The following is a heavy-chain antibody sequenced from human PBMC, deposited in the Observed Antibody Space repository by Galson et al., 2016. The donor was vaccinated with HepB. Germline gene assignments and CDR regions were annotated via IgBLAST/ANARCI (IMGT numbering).Heavy chain of an antibody. V-gene: IGHV5-51*01. CDR1: GYTFNNYW. CDR3: AREGVVQLPGRGTSTYFYCGMDV. D-gene: IGHD1-1*01. CDR2: IYPDDSEA. J-gene: IGHJ6*02. Sequence: QSGAEVKKPGESLRISCSTSGYTFNNYWIAWVRQMPGKGLEWMGIIYPDDSEARYSPSFQGQVTFSVDKSISTAFLQWTSLKASDTAIYYCAREGVVQLPGRGTSTYFYCGMDVWGQGTTVTVSS.